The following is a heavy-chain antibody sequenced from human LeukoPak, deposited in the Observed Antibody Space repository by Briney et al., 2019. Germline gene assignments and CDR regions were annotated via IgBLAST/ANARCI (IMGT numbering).Heavy chain of an antibody. J-gene: IGHJ4*02. CDR2: IKSETEGWAT. D-gene: IGHD5-24*01. Sequence: GGSLRLSCAASGFTFSKAWMKWVRQAPGKGLEWVGRIKSETEGWATDYAAPVKGRFTISRDDSKNTVHLQMSSLKAEDTAMYYCTTMANYWGQGTLVTVSS. CDR1: GFTFSKAW. CDR3: TTMANY. V-gene: IGHV3-15*01.